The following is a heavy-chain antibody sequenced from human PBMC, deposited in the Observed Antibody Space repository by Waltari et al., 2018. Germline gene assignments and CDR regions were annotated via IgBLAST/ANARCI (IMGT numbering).Heavy chain of an antibody. D-gene: IGHD5-12*01. CDR2: IYYSGST. J-gene: IGHJ3*02. V-gene: IGHV4-31*03. CDR1: GGSISSGGYY. CDR3: ARHGRWLPFDI. Sequence: QVQLQESGTGLVKPSQTLSLTCTVSGGSISSGGYYWSWIRQHPGKGPEWIGYIYYSGSTYYNPSLKSRVTISVDTSKNQFSLKLSSVTAADTAVYYCARHGRWLPFDIWGQGTMVTVSS.